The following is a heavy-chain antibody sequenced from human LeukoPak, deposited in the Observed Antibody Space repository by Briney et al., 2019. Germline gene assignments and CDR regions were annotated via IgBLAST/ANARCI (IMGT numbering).Heavy chain of an antibody. CDR1: GGSISSGDYY. J-gene: IGHJ6*02. V-gene: IGHV4-30-4*01. Sequence: SETLSLTCTVSGGSISSGDYYWSWIRQPPGKGLEWMGYTYYGGSTYYNPSLKSRVTISVDTSRNQFSLKLSSVTAADTAVYYCARVVRDGYGSSGYYYDYGMDVWGQGTTVTVSS. CDR3: ARVVRDGYGSSGYYYDYGMDV. CDR2: TYYGGST. D-gene: IGHD3-22*01.